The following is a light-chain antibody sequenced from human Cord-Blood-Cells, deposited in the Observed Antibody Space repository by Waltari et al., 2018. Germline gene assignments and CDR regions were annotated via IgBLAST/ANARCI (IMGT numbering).Light chain of an antibody. CDR3: QEYGMWPV. J-gene: IGKJ1*01. CDR1: QSVSSSY. V-gene: IGKV3-20*01. Sequence: ETVLTHSPGTLSLSPGERATLSCSASQSVSSSYLAWYPHKPRHAARLLIYGASSRATGIPDRYRGSGSATDLSVTISSLESDDLAAYGCQEYGMWPVFGPRTMVAI. CDR2: GAS.